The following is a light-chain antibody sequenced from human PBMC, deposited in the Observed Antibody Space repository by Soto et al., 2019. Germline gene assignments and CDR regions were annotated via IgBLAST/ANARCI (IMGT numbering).Light chain of an antibody. J-gene: IGKJ5*01. CDR2: AAS. CDR1: QTISSW. CDR3: QKYNSALIT. V-gene: IGKV1-27*01. Sequence: DIQMTQSPSTLSGSEGDRVTITCRASQTISSWLAWYQQKPGKVPKLLIYAASTLQSGVPSRFSGSGSGTDFTLTISSLQPEDVATYYCQKYNSALITFGQGTRLEI.